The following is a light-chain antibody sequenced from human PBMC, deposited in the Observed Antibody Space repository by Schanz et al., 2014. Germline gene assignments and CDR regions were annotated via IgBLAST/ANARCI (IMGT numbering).Light chain of an antibody. CDR2: WAS. CDR3: QQRSDWLLT. V-gene: IGKV4-1*01. J-gene: IGKJ4*01. CDR1: QSVLYSSHNKNY. Sequence: DIVMTQSPDSLAVSLGERATINCRSSQSVLYSSHNKNYLAWYQQKPGQPPKLLIYWASTRESGVPDRFSGSGSGTDFTLTISSVQAEDVAVYYCQQRSDWLLTFGGGTKVEIK.